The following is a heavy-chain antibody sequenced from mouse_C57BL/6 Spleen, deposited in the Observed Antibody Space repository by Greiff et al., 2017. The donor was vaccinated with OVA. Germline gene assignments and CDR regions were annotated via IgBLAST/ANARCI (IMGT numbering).Heavy chain of an antibody. CDR2: ISSGGSYT. V-gene: IGHV5-6*01. J-gene: IGHJ2*01. CDR1: GFTFSSYG. D-gene: IGHD2-10*01. Sequence: EVKLVESGGDLVKPGGSLKLSCAASGFTFSSYGMSWVRQTPDKRLEWVATISSGGSYTYYPDSVKGRFTISRDNAKNTLYLQMSSLKSEDTAMYYCARTSYGNPYYFDYWGQGTTLTVSS. CDR3: ARTSYGNPYYFDY.